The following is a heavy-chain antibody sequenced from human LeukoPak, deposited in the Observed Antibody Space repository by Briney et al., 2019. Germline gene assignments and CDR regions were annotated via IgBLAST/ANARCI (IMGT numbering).Heavy chain of an antibody. CDR1: GGSSSGYY. J-gene: IGHJ4*02. CDR3: ARSTGSGGSCYVDY. V-gene: IGHV4-34*01. CDR2: INHSGST. D-gene: IGHD2-15*01. Sequence: PSETLSLTCAVYGGSSSGYYWSWIRQPPGKGLEWIGEINHSGSTNYNPSLKNRVTISVDTSKNQFSLKLSSVTAADTAVYYCARSTGSGGSCYVDYWGQGTLATVSS.